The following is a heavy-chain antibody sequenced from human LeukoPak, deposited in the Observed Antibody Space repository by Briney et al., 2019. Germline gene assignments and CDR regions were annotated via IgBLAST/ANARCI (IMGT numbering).Heavy chain of an antibody. CDR3: ARDSQTADAFDI. Sequence: ASVKVSCKASGYTFTSYGISWVRQAPGQGLEWMGWISAYNGNTNYAQKLQGRVTMTTDTSTSTAYMELSSLRSEDTAVYYCARDSQTADAFDIWGQGTMVTVSS. V-gene: IGHV1-18*01. D-gene: IGHD5-18*01. CDR1: GYTFTSYG. J-gene: IGHJ3*02. CDR2: ISAYNGNT.